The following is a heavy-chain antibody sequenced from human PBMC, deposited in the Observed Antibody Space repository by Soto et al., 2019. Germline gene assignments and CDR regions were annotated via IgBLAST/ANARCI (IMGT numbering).Heavy chain of an antibody. Sequence: GGSLRLSCAVSGFPFDSYSMSWVRQAPGQGLEWLASLSSGSFYIFHADSIRGRFTISRDDAKNLLFLQMNSLTIEDTATYYCAREANTIYAPHGLDVWGQGTAVTV. V-gene: IGHV3-21*01. CDR1: GFPFDSYS. J-gene: IGHJ6*02. D-gene: IGHD3-3*01. CDR3: AREANTIYAPHGLDV. CDR2: LSSGSFYI.